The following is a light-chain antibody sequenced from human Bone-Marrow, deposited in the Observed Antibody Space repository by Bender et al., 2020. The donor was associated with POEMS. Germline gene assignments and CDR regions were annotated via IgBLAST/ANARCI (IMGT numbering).Light chain of an antibody. V-gene: IGLV2-14*03. CDR1: SSDVGTYNY. J-gene: IGLJ3*02. CDR3: AAWDAGLSGGV. Sequence: QSALTQPASVSGSPGQSITISCTGTSSDVGTYNYVSWYQQHPGKAPKLIISDVTNRPSGVPDRFYAFKSGTSASLAISGLQSDEEADYYCAAWDAGLSGGVFGGGTKLAVL. CDR2: DVT.